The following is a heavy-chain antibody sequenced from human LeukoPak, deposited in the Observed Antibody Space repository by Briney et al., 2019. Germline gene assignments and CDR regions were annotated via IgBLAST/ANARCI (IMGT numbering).Heavy chain of an antibody. J-gene: IGHJ4*02. CDR2: ISYDGSNT. D-gene: IGHD3-3*01. CDR3: AKDLGAEVGVDY. V-gene: IGHV3-30*18. CDR1: GFTFSSYG. Sequence: GASLRLSCAASGFTFSSYGMHWVRQAPGQGLEWVAGISYDGSNTYYADSVKGRFTMSRDNSKNTLYLQMNSLRAEDTAVYYCAKDLGAEVGVDYWGQGTLVTVS.